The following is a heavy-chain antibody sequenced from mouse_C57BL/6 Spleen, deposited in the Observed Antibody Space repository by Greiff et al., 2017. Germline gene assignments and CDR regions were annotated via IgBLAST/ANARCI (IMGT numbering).Heavy chain of an antibody. J-gene: IGHJ4*01. V-gene: IGHV1-82*01. CDR2: IYPGDGDT. Sequence: VQLQESGPELVKPGASVKISCKASGYAFSSSWMNWVKQRPGKGLEWIGRIYPGDGDTNYNGKFKGQATLTADKSSSTAYMQLSSLTSEDAAVYFCARDDYDVGGAMDYWGQGTSGTVSS. CDR1: GYAFSSSW. CDR3: ARDDYDVGGAMDY. D-gene: IGHD2-4*01.